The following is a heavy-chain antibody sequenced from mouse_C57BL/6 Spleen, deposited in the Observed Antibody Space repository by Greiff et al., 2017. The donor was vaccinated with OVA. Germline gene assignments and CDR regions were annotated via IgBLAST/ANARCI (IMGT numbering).Heavy chain of an antibody. CDR2: IDPSDSYT. CDR1: GYTFTSYW. Sequence: QVHVKQPGAELVMPGASVKLSCKASGYTFTSYWMHWVKQRPGQGLEWIGEIDPSDSYTNYNQKFKGKSTLTVDKSSSTAYMQLSSLTSEVSAVYYCARLGDDYDAGGAMDYWGQGTSVTVSS. J-gene: IGHJ4*01. D-gene: IGHD2-4*01. CDR3: ARLGDDYDAGGAMDY. V-gene: IGHV1-69*01.